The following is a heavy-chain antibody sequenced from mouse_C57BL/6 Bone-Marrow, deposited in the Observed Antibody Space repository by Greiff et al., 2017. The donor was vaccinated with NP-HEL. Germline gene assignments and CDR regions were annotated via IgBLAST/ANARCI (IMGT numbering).Heavy chain of an antibody. D-gene: IGHD1-1*01. V-gene: IGHV1-47*01. CDR2: FHPYNDDT. CDR1: GYTFTTYP. Sequence: VQLVESGAELVKPGASVKMSCKASGYTFTTYPIEWMKQNHGKSLEWIGNFHPYNDDTKYNEKFKGKATLTVEKSSSTVYLELSRLTSDDSAVYYCARTQYYGSSHYAMDYWGQGTSVTVSS. J-gene: IGHJ4*01. CDR3: ARTQYYGSSHYAMDY.